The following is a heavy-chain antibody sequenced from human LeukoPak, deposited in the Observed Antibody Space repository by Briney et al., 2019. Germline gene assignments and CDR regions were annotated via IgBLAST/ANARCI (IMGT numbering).Heavy chain of an antibody. CDR2: IRSKAYGGTT. CDR3: TRYSIPGNDFRYMDV. V-gene: IGHV3-49*04. Sequence: GRSLRLSCTASGFTFGDYAMSWVRQAPGKGLEWVGFIRSKAYGGTTEYAASVKGRFTISRDDSKSIAYLQMNSLKTEDTAVYYCTRYSIPGNDFRYMDVWGKGTTVTVSS. CDR1: GFTFGDYA. D-gene: IGHD3-3*01. J-gene: IGHJ6*03.